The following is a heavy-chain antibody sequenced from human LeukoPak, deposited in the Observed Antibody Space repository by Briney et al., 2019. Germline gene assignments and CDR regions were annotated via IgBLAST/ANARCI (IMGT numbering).Heavy chain of an antibody. V-gene: IGHV3-15*07. J-gene: IGHJ5*02. CDR3: TSFTISSGFP. D-gene: IGHD6-6*01. Sequence: PGGSLRLSCAASGFTFKSAWMNWVRQAPGKGLEWVGRIKSKTDGGTTDYAAPVKGRFSISRDDSTNTLYLQMSSLKAEDTAVYYCTSFTISSGFPWGQGTLVTVSS. CDR1: GFTFKSAW. CDR2: IKSKTDGGTT.